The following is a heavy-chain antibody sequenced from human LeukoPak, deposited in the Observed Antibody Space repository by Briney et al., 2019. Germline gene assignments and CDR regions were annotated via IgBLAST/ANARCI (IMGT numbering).Heavy chain of an antibody. Sequence: GRSLRLSCAASGFTFDDYAMHWVRQAPGKGLEWVSGISWNSGSIGYADSVKGRFTISRDNAENSLYPQMNSLRAEDTALYYCAKDGIAAAVPGDWFDPWGQGTLVTVSS. J-gene: IGHJ5*02. V-gene: IGHV3-9*01. CDR1: GFTFDDYA. CDR2: ISWNSGSI. CDR3: AKDGIAAAVPGDWFDP. D-gene: IGHD6-13*01.